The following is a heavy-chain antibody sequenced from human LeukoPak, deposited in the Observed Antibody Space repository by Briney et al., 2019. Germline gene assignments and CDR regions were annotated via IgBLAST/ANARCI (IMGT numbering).Heavy chain of an antibody. V-gene: IGHV3-23*01. Sequence: PGGSLRLSCAASGFTFTSYSMNWVRQAPGKGLEWVSTISGGGSTYYADSVKGRFTISRDNSKNTLYLQVNSLRAEDTAVYYCAKGGKWDVTPFDYWGQGTLVTVLS. D-gene: IGHD1-26*01. CDR3: AKGGKWDVTPFDY. CDR2: ISGGGST. CDR1: GFTFTSYS. J-gene: IGHJ4*02.